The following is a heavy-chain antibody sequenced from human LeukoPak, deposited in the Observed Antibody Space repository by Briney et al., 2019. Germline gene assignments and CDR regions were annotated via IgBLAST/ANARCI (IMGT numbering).Heavy chain of an antibody. CDR1: GYTFTGYY. J-gene: IGHJ5*02. V-gene: IGHV1-2*02. Sequence: GASVKVSCKASGYTFTGYYMHWVRQAPGQGLEWMGWINPNSGGTNYAQKFQGRVTMTRDTSISTAYMELSRLRSDDTAVHYCARGEALGYCSSTSCHNWFDPWGQGTLVTVSS. CDR2: INPNSGGT. CDR3: ARGEALGYCSSTSCHNWFDP. D-gene: IGHD2-2*01.